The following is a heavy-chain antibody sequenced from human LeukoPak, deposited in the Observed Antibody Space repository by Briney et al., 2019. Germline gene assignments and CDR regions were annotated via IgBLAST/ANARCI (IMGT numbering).Heavy chain of an antibody. J-gene: IGHJ4*02. Sequence: GGSLRLSCAASGFTFSSYSMNWVRQAPGKGLEWVSSISSSSSYIYYADSVKGRFTISRDNAKDSLYLQMNSLRAEDKAVYYCARELSIQLWFAGSFDYWGQGTLVTVSS. CDR2: ISSSSSYI. CDR1: GFTFSSYS. CDR3: ARELSIQLWFAGSFDY. V-gene: IGHV3-21*01. D-gene: IGHD5-18*01.